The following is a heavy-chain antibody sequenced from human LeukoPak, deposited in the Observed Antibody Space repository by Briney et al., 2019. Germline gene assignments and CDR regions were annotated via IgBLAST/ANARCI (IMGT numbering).Heavy chain of an antibody. CDR1: GGTFSSYA. V-gene: IGHV1-69*13. CDR3: ARGGYSGSLWDLGTDDYYYGMDV. J-gene: IGHJ6*02. D-gene: IGHD5-12*01. Sequence: SVKVSCKASGGTFSSYAISWVRQAPGQGLEWMGGIIPIFGTANYAQKFQGRVTITADESTSTAYMELSSLRSEDTAVYYCARGGYSGSLWDLGTDDYYYGMDVWGQGTTVTVSS. CDR2: IIPIFGTA.